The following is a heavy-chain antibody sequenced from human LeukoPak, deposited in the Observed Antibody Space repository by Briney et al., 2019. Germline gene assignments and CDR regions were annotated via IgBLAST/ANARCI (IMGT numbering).Heavy chain of an antibody. J-gene: IGHJ3*02. CDR1: GYSFTSYW. D-gene: IGHD3-22*01. Sequence: GESLEISCKGSGYSFTSYWIGWVRQMPGKGLEWMGIIYPGDSDTRYSPSFQGQVTISADKSISTAYLQWSSLKAPDTAMYYCASHTMIVATWNAFDIWGQGTMVTVSS. CDR3: ASHTMIVATWNAFDI. CDR2: IYPGDSDT. V-gene: IGHV5-51*01.